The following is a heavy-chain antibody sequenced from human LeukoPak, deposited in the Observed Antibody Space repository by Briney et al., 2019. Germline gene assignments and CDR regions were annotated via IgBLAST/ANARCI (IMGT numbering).Heavy chain of an antibody. Sequence: GESLKISCKGSGYSFTSYWIGWVRQMPGKGLEWMGIIYPGDSDTRYSPSFQGRVTISADKSISTAYLQWSSLKASDTAMYYCARSRVGGIAAAGTDYYYMDVWGKGTTVTVSS. D-gene: IGHD6-13*01. CDR1: GYSFTSYW. CDR3: ARSRVGGIAAAGTDYYYMDV. V-gene: IGHV5-51*01. J-gene: IGHJ6*03. CDR2: IYPGDSDT.